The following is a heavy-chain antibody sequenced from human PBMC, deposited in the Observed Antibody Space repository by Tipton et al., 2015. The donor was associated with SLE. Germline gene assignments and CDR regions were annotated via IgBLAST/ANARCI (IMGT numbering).Heavy chain of an antibody. CDR3: ARGAELGMLTFFDY. V-gene: IGHV4-38-2*01. D-gene: IGHD7-27*01. CDR1: GYSISSGYY. J-gene: IGHJ4*02. CDR2: IYHSGST. Sequence: TLSLTCAVSGYSISSGYYWGWIRQPPGKGLEWIGSIYHSGSTYYNPSLKSRVTISVDTSKNQFSLKLSSVTAADTAVYYCARGAELGMLTFFDYWGQGTLVTVSS.